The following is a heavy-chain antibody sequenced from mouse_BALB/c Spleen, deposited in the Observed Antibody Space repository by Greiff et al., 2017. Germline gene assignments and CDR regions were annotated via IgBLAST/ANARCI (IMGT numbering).Heavy chain of an antibody. D-gene: IGHD2-1*01. CDR2: ILPGSGST. V-gene: IGHV1-9*01. Sequence: VQLQQSGAELMKPGASVKISCKATGYTFSSYWIEWVKQRPGHGLEWIGEILPGSGSTNYNEKFKGKATFTADTSSNTAYMQLSSLTSEDSAVYYCARLRGYYGNWGQGTLVTVSA. CDR1: GYTFSSYW. CDR3: ARLRGYYGN. J-gene: IGHJ3*01.